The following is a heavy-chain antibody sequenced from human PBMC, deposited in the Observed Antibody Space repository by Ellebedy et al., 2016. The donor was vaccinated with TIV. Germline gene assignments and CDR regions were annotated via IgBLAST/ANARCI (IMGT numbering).Heavy chain of an antibody. D-gene: IGHD2-2*01. V-gene: IGHV1-2*02. CDR3: ARYCNSTTCSNWFDP. Sequence: AASVKVSCKASGYTFNGYYIHWVRQAPGHGLEWMGWINPNSGGTDSAQKFHGRVTMTRDTSISTAYMELRSLRSDGTAVYYCARYCNSTTCSNWFDPWGQGTLVTVSS. CDR1: GYTFNGYY. CDR2: INPNSGGT. J-gene: IGHJ5*02.